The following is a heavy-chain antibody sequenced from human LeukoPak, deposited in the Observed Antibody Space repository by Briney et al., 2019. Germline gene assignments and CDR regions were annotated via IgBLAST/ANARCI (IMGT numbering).Heavy chain of an antibody. CDR1: GFTFSNYW. J-gene: IGHJ6*02. V-gene: IGHV3-7*01. CDR2: IKQDGSEI. Sequence: PGGSLRLSCAASGFTFSNYWMHWVRHAPGKGLEWVANIKQDGSEIYYVDSVKGRFTISRDNAKNSLYLQMNSLRAEDTAVYYCARAMDVWGQGTTVTVSS. CDR3: ARAMDV.